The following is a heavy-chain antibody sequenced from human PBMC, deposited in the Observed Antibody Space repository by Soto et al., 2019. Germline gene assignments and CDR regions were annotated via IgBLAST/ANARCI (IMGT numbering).Heavy chain of an antibody. CDR1: GFTFSTYD. D-gene: IGHD2-8*01. V-gene: IGHV3-23*01. Sequence: GGSLRLSCAASGFTFSTYDINWVRQAPGKGLEWVSGISGSGDRTNYADSVKGRFTISRDNSKNTLYLQMNSLRAEDTALYYCAKVSWTSGDRGDCWGQGTLVTVSS. CDR2: ISGSGDRT. CDR3: AKVSWTSGDRGDC. J-gene: IGHJ4*02.